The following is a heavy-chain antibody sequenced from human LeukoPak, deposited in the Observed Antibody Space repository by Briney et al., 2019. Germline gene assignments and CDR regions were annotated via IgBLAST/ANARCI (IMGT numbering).Heavy chain of an antibody. CDR1: GASISSSNYY. J-gene: IGHJ5*02. Sequence: SETLSLTCAVSGASISSSNYYWGWVRQSPGKGLEWIGNIYSSGNTYYNASLKSRVTMYIDTSKNQFSLKLSSVTAADTAVYYCARDSYGSGSYNHWGQGTLVTVSS. V-gene: IGHV4-39*07. CDR2: IYSSGNT. CDR3: ARDSYGSGSYNH. D-gene: IGHD3-10*01.